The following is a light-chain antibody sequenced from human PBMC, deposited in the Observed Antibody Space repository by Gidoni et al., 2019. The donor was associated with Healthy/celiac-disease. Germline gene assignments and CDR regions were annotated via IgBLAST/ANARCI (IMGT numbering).Light chain of an antibody. CDR2: EDN. V-gene: IGLV6-57*03. CDR1: SGSIASNY. J-gene: IGLJ3*02. CDR3: QSYDSSNWV. Sequence: TVTISCTRSSGSIASNYVQWYQQRPGSAPTTVIYEDNQRPSGVPDRFSGSIDSSSNSASLTISGLKTEDEADYYCQSYDSSNWVFGGGTKLTVL.